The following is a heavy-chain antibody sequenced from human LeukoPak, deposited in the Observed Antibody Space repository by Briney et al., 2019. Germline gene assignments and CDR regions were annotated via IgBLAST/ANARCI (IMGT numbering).Heavy chain of an antibody. Sequence: SVKVSSKASGGTFSSYAISWVRQAPGQGLEWMGGIIPIFGTANYAQKFQGRVTITADKSTSTAYMELSSLRSEDTAVYYCARVEMATISDYWGQGTLVTVSS. CDR3: ARVEMATISDY. J-gene: IGHJ4*02. CDR1: GGTFSSYA. CDR2: IIPIFGTA. D-gene: IGHD5-24*01. V-gene: IGHV1-69*06.